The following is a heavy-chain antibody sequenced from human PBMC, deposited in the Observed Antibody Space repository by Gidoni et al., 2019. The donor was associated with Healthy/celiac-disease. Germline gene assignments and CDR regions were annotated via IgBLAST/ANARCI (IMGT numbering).Heavy chain of an antibody. Sequence: QVQLVESGGGVVQPGRSLRLSCAASGFTFSSYGMHWVRQAPGKGLEWVAVISYDGSNKYYADSVKGRFTISRDNSKNTLYLQMNSLRAEDTAVYYCAKDKLVGYCSGGSCFLPDYWGQGTLVTVSS. CDR3: AKDKLVGYCSGGSCFLPDY. J-gene: IGHJ4*02. V-gene: IGHV3-30*18. D-gene: IGHD2-15*01. CDR1: GFTFSSYG. CDR2: ISYDGSNK.